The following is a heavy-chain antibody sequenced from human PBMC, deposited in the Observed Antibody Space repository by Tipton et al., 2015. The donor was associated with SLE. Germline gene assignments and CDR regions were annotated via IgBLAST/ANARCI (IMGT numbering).Heavy chain of an antibody. J-gene: IGHJ5*02. Sequence: TLSLTCTVSGGSISSSSYYWGWIRQPPGKGLEWIGSIYYSGSTYYNPSLKSRVTISVDTSKNQFSLKLSSVTAADTAVYYCASSNGYSSSWYVPYNWFDPWGQGTLVTVSS. CDR1: GGSISSSSYY. CDR2: IYYSGST. V-gene: IGHV4-39*07. D-gene: IGHD6-13*01. CDR3: ASSNGYSSSWYVPYNWFDP.